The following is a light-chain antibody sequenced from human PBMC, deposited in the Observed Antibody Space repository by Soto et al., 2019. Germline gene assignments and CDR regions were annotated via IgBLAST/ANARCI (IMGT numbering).Light chain of an antibody. V-gene: IGLV2-14*01. CDR1: SSDVGGYNY. J-gene: IGLJ1*01. CDR2: KVS. Sequence: QSVLTQPASVSGSPGQSITISCTGTSSDVGGYNYVSWYQQYPGRVPKLLIYKVSNRPSGVSNRFSGSKSGNTASLTISGLQAEEEADYFCTSPTPGSLYVFGPGTKVTVL. CDR3: TSPTPGSLYV.